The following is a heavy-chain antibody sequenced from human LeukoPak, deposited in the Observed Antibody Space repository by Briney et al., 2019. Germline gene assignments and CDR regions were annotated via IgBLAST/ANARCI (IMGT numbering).Heavy chain of an antibody. Sequence: GGSLRLSCAVSGFTFSTKSMNWVRQGPGKGLEWVSYITADSGTTYYADSVKGRFTISRDNAKNSLYLQMNSLRDEDTAVYYCASRDYFDYWGQGTLVTVSS. CDR1: GFTFSTKS. CDR2: ITADSGTT. CDR3: ASRDYFDY. V-gene: IGHV3-48*02. J-gene: IGHJ4*02.